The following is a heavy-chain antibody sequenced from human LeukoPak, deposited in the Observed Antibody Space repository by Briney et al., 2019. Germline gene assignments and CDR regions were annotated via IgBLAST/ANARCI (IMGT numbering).Heavy chain of an antibody. V-gene: IGHV3-53*01. CDR1: GFTVSSNS. D-gene: IGHD3-3*01. CDR2: IYSDNT. CDR3: ARVGTIFGVVTLFDY. Sequence: PGGSLRLSCTVSGFTVSSNSMSWVRQAPGKGLEWVSFIYSDNTHYSDSVKGRFTISRDNSKNTLYLQMNSLRAEDTAVYYCARVGTIFGVVTLFDYWGQGTLVTVSS. J-gene: IGHJ4*02.